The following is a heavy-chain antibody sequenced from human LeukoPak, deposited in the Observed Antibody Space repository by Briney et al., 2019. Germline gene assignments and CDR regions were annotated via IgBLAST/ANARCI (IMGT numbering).Heavy chain of an antibody. CDR2: IYSGGNT. J-gene: IGHJ4*02. D-gene: IGHD6-19*01. V-gene: IGHV3-53*01. CDR1: GFTVSSNY. CDR3: ARDRAVPGRGYYFDY. Sequence: GGSLRLSCAASGFTVSSNYMTWVRQAPGKGLEWVSTIYSGGNTYYADSVKGRFTISRDNSKNTLFLQMNSLRAEDTAVYYCARDRAVPGRGYYFDYWGQGTMLTVSS.